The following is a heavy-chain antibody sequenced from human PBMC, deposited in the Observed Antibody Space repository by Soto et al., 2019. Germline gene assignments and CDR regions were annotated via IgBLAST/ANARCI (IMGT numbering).Heavy chain of an antibody. CDR3: ARVLNYYDSSGYCISWFDP. V-gene: IGHV4-31*03. J-gene: IGHJ5*02. D-gene: IGHD3-22*01. CDR1: GGSISSGGYY. CDR2: IYYSGST. Sequence: PSETLSLTCTVSGGSISSGGYYWGWIRQHPGKGLEWIGYIYYSGSTYYNPSLKSRVTISVDTSKNQFSLKLSSVTAADTAVYYCARVLNYYDSSGYCISWFDPWGQGTLVTVSS.